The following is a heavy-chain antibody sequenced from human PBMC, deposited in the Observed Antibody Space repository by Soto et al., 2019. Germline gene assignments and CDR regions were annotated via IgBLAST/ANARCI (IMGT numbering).Heavy chain of an antibody. CDR1: GFTFSNAW. J-gene: IGHJ6*03. CDR2: IKSKTDGGTT. Sequence: GGSLRLSCAASGFTFSNAWMSWVRQASGKGLEKVGRIKSKTDGGTTDYAAPVKGRCTSSRDDAKNTLYLQMNSLKVHDTAVYYCTPDLYYYGSVSYRSVPVTEIYYMDVWGKGTTVTVSS. CDR3: TPDLYYYGSVSYRSVPVTEIYYMDV. V-gene: IGHV3-15*01. D-gene: IGHD3-10*01.